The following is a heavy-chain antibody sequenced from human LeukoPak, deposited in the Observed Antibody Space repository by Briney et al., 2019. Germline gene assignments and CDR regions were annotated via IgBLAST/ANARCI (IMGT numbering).Heavy chain of an antibody. CDR2: IYPGDSDT. CDR3: ARHGDTMIVADY. Sequence: GESLNISCQGSEYSFTCYWIGWVRQMSGKGLECMGIIYPGDSDTRYSPSVQGQVTISADKSISTGYLQWSSLKASDTAMYYCARHGDTMIVADYWGQGTLVTVSS. V-gene: IGHV5-51*01. J-gene: IGHJ4*02. CDR1: EYSFTCYW. D-gene: IGHD3-22*01.